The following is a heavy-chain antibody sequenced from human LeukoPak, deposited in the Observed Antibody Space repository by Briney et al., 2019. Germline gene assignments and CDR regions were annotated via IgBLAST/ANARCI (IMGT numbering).Heavy chain of an antibody. CDR1: GFTFSSYA. Sequence: PGGSLRLSCADSGFTFSSYAMSWVRQAPGRGLEWVSVISGSAGSTFYADSVKGRFTISRDNYKNTVYLQMNSLRAEDTALYHWAKASYYYSNGMDVWGQGTTVTASS. CDR2: ISGSAGST. CDR3: AKASYYYSNGMDV. V-gene: IGHV3-23*01. J-gene: IGHJ6*02.